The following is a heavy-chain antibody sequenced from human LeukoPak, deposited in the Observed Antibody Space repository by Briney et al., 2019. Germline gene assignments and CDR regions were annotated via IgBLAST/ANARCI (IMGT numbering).Heavy chain of an antibody. J-gene: IGHJ6*03. D-gene: IGHD3-3*01. CDR1: GFTFSSYS. Sequence: GGSLRLSCAASGFTFSSYSMNWVRQAPGKGLDWVSSISSSSSYIYYADSVKGRFTISRDNAKNSLYLQMNSLRAEDTAVYYCARDSCSDFWSGYYTDYYYYYYMDVWGKGTTVTVSS. CDR2: ISSSSSYI. CDR3: ARDSCSDFWSGYYTDYYYYYYMDV. V-gene: IGHV3-21*01.